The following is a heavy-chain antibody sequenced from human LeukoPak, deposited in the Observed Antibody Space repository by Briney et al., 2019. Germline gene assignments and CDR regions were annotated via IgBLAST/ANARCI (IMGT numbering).Heavy chain of an antibody. V-gene: IGHV4-59*01. D-gene: IGHD3-10*01. CDR1: GGSINSFY. CDR2: IYYSGST. J-gene: IGHJ6*04. CDR3: ARLARLTLIRGVTGYHSLDV. Sequence: SETLSLTCTVSGGSINSFYWSWIRQPPGGGLEWIGYIYYSGSTNYNPSLKSRVTMSVDASKNQFSLWLSSVTAADTVVYYCARLARLTLIRGVTGYHSLDVWGRGTKVTVSS.